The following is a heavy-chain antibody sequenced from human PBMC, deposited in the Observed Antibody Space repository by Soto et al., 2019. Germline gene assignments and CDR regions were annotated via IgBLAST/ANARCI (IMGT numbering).Heavy chain of an antibody. CDR1: GYSISSGSW. D-gene: IGHD3-22*01. J-gene: IGHJ4*02. Sequence: SETLSLTCGVSGYSISSGSWWGWIRQPPGKALEWIGHMYYSGTIYHNPSLKSRVTISVHTSNSQFSLELNSVTAADTAVYYCARMNYYDTSGYPFDYWGQGMMVTVSS. CDR2: MYYSGTI. CDR3: ARMNYYDTSGYPFDY. V-gene: IGHV4-28*05.